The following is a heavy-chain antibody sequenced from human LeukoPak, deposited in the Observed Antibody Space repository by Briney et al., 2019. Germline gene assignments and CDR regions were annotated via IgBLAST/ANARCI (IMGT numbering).Heavy chain of an antibody. CDR1: GFTFSSYW. D-gene: IGHD1-26*01. J-gene: IGHJ4*02. Sequence: GGSLRLSCAASGFTFSSYWMHWVRQAPGKGLEWVAVISYDGSNKYYADSVKGRFTISRDNSKSTLYLQMNSLRAEDTAVYYCAKDRGSYYFDYWGQGTLVTVSS. V-gene: IGHV3-30*18. CDR3: AKDRGSYYFDY. CDR2: ISYDGSNK.